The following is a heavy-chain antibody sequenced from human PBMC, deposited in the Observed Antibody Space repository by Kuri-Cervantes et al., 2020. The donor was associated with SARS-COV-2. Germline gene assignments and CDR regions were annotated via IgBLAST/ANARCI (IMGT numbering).Heavy chain of an antibody. CDR2: INPNSGGT. CDR3: ARVLGYRSGFSCFFEDP. Sequence: ASVKVSCKASGYTFTGYYMHRVRQAPGQGLEWMGWINPNSGGTNYAQKFQGRVTMTRDTSINTAYMELSRLRSDDTAVYYCARVLGYRSGFSCFFEDPWGQGTLVTFSS. J-gene: IGHJ5*02. V-gene: IGHV1-2*02. D-gene: IGHD2-15*01. CDR1: GYTFTGYY.